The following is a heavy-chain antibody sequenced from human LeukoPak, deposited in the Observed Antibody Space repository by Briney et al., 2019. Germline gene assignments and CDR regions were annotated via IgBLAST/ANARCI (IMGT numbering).Heavy chain of an antibody. Sequence: VSVKVSCKASGYTFTGYYIHWVRQAPGQGLEWMGWISPNTGGTNYAQRFQGRVTMTRDTSISTAYMELSRLRSDDTDTAVYYCARQMATGLFDYWGQGTLVTVSS. CDR3: ARQMATGLFDY. CDR1: GYTFTGYY. V-gene: IGHV1-2*02. J-gene: IGHJ4*02. CDR2: ISPNTGGT. D-gene: IGHD5-24*01.